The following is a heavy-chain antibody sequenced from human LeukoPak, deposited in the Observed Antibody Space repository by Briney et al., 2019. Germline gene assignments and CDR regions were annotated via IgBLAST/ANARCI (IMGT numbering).Heavy chain of an antibody. V-gene: IGHV1-2*06. CDR2: INPNSGGT. J-gene: IGHJ4*02. CDR1: GYTFTGYY. D-gene: IGHD4-17*01. Sequence: ASVKVSCKASGYTFTGYYMHWVRQAPGQGLEWMGRINPNSGGTTYAQKFQGRVTMTRDTSISTAYMELSRLRSDDTAVYYCARELLDDYGDYFYWGQGTLVTVSS. CDR3: ARELLDDYGDYFY.